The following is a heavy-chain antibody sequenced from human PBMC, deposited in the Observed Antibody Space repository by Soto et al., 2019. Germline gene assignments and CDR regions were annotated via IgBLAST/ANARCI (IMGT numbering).Heavy chain of an antibody. CDR3: ARDTAASGSFDY. D-gene: IGHD6-13*01. V-gene: IGHV3-20*04. J-gene: IGHJ4*02. CDR1: GFTFDHYG. CDR2: INWNGGST. Sequence: GVLRLSCAASGFTFDHYGMTWVRQSPGKGLEWVSGINWNGGSTGYADSVKGRFTISRDNAKNSLYLQMNSLRAEDTAFYYCARDTAASGSFDYWGLGTLVTVSS.